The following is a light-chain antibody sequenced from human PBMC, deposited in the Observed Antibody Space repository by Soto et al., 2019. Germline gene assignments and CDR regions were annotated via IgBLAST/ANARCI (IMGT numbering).Light chain of an antibody. V-gene: IGLV2-11*01. CDR1: SSDVGGSNH. J-gene: IGLJ3*02. Sequence: QAVVTQPRSVSGSPGQSVTISCTGTSSDVGGSNHVSWYRQHPGKAPKVMIYDVNKRPSGVPDRFSGSKSGNTASLTISGLQAEDEADYYCCSYAGSYTWVFGGGTKLTVL. CDR2: DVN. CDR3: CSYAGSYTWV.